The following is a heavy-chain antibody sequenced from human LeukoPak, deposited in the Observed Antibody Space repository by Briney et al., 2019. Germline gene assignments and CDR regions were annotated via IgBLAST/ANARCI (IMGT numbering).Heavy chain of an antibody. CDR3: ARVAVAGTLSGAFDI. Sequence: GGSLRLSCAASGFTFSDYYMSWIRQAPGKGLEWVSYISSSGSTIYYADSVKGRFTISRDNAKNSLYLQMNSLRAEDTAVYYCARVAVAGTLSGAFDIWGQGTMVTVSS. V-gene: IGHV3-11*01. CDR1: GFTFSDYY. J-gene: IGHJ3*02. D-gene: IGHD6-19*01. CDR2: ISSSGSTI.